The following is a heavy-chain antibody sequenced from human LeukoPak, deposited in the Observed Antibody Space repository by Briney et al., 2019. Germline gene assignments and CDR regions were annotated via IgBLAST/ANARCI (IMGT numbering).Heavy chain of an antibody. D-gene: IGHD2-2*01. CDR2: NYYSGST. Sequence: SQTLSLTWTASSGSISSSRYCGCRMREPPGKRLERIDSNYYSGSTYYNPSLKSRVTLSVDTSKNQFSLKLSSVTAADTAVYYCAKAGGDCSSTSCYPADIDYWGQGTLVTVSS. CDR1: SGSISSSRYC. CDR3: AKAGGDCSSTSCYPADIDY. V-gene: IGHV4-39*07. J-gene: IGHJ4*02.